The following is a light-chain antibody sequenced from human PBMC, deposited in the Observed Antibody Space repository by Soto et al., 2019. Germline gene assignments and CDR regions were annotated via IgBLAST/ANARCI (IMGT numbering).Light chain of an antibody. Sequence: ETVLTQSPATLSLSPGERATLSCRASQSVSSDLAWYQQRPGQAPRLLIYDASNRATNIPARFSGSGSGTDFTLTIGSLEPEDFAVYYCQQGSNWPPTFGQGTKVEIK. CDR2: DAS. CDR1: QSVSSD. J-gene: IGKJ1*01. CDR3: QQGSNWPPT. V-gene: IGKV3-11*01.